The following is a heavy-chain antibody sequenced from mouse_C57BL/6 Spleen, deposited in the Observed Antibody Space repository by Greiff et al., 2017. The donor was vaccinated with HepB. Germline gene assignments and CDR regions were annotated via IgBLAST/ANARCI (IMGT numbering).Heavy chain of an antibody. CDR3: TRRGQKNYFDY. Sequence: EVQLVESGGGLVQPGGSMKLSCAASGFTFSDAWMDWVRQSPEKGLEWVAEIRNKANNHATYYAESVKGRFTISRDDSKSSVYLQMNSLRAEDTGIYYCTRRGQKNYFDYWGQGTTLTVSS. CDR1: GFTFSDAW. J-gene: IGHJ2*01. V-gene: IGHV6-6*01. D-gene: IGHD3-3*01. CDR2: IRNKANNHAT.